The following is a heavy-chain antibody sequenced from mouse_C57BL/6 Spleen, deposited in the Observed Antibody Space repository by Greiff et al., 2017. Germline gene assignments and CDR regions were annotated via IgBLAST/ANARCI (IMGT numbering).Heavy chain of an antibody. V-gene: IGHV1-72*01. Sequence: QVQLKQSGAELVKPGASVKLSCKASGYTFTSYWMHWVKQRPGRGLEWIGRIDPNSGGTKYNEKFKSKATLTVDKPSSTAYMQLSSLTSEDSAVYYCARAIDYGSSYDYYAMDYWGQGTSVTVSS. CDR3: ARAIDYGSSYDYYAMDY. J-gene: IGHJ4*01. D-gene: IGHD1-1*01. CDR2: IDPNSGGT. CDR1: GYTFTSYW.